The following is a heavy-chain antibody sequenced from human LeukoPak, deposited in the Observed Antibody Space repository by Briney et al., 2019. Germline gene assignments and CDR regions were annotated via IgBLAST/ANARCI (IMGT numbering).Heavy chain of an antibody. Sequence: SETLSLTCAVYGGSFSGYYWSWIRQPPGKGLEWIGEINHSGSTNYNPSLKSRVTISVDTSKNQFSLKLSSVTAADTAVYYCARGHRRVDMVATIPRPNWFDPWGQGTLVTVSS. J-gene: IGHJ5*02. CDR1: GGSFSGYY. V-gene: IGHV4-34*01. CDR2: INHSGST. D-gene: IGHD5-12*01. CDR3: ARGHRRVDMVATIPRPNWFDP.